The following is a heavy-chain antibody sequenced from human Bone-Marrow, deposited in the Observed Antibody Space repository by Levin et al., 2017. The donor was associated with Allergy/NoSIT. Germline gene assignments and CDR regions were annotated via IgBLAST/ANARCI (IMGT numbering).Heavy chain of an antibody. Sequence: SETLSLTCTVSGGSISSYYWSWIRQPPGKGLEWIGYIYYSGSTNYNPSLKSRVTISVDTSKNQFSLKLSSVTAADTAVYYCARAEMEYYFDYWGQGTLVTVSS. CDR2: IYYSGST. J-gene: IGHJ4*02. CDR1: GGSISSYY. V-gene: IGHV4-59*01. D-gene: IGHD5-24*01. CDR3: ARAEMEYYFDY.